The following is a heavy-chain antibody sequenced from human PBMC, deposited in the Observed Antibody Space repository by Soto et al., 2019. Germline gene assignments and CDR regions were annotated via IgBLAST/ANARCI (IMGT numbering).Heavy chain of an antibody. CDR1: GFTISSYS. V-gene: IGHV3-48*02. CDR3: ASTDCSSTSCRPRYYDF. Sequence: PGGSLRPSCAASGFTISSYSMNWVRQAPRKGVEWVSYISSSSSTIYYADSVKGRITTSRDNDKDSLYLQVNSLSDEDTAVYYCASTDCSSTSCRPRYYDFWGPGTLVT. D-gene: IGHD2-2*01. CDR2: ISSSSSTI. J-gene: IGHJ4*02.